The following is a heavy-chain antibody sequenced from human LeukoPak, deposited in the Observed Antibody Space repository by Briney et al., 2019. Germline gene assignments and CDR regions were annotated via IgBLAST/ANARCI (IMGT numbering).Heavy chain of an antibody. CDR2: VSPYNXHA. V-gene: IGHV1-18*04. D-gene: IGHD2-8*02. J-gene: IGHJ4*02. Sequence: ASVKVSCKASGYSFXXXXVHWXXXXPGEGLEWMGWVSPYNXHAESTQSRLTMTADTSTSTAYMELRSLTSGDTAVYYCARVAVSGSAYWVYWGQGTLVTVSS. CDR1: GYSFXXXX. CDR3: ARVAVSGSAYWVY.